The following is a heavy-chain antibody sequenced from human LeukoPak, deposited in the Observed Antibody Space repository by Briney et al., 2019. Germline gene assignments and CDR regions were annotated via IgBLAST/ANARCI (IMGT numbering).Heavy chain of an antibody. V-gene: IGHV1-2*02. CDR2: INPNRGGT. CDR3: ARAAAGSESNYYDSSGYTQY. Sequence: ASVKVSCKASGYTFTDYYMHWVRQAPGQGLEWMGWINPNRGGTNYAQKFQGRVTMTRDTSISTAYMELSRLRSDDTAVYYRARAAAGSESNYYDSSGYTQYWGQGTLVTVSS. J-gene: IGHJ4*02. D-gene: IGHD3-22*01. CDR1: GYTFTDYY.